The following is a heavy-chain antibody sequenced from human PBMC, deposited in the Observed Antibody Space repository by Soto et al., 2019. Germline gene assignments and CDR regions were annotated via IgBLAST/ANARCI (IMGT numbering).Heavy chain of an antibody. Sequence: GGSLRLSCQASGFNFDNYGMHWVRQAPGKGLEWVAVITYDGSNKYYADSVKGRFTISRDNSKNTLSLHLNTLKPEDAAVYHCAKDRVGGTFYTPLGFWGQGTLVTVSS. J-gene: IGHJ4*02. V-gene: IGHV3-30*18. CDR3: AKDRVGGTFYTPLGF. CDR2: ITYDGSNK. CDR1: GFNFDNYG. D-gene: IGHD1-7*01.